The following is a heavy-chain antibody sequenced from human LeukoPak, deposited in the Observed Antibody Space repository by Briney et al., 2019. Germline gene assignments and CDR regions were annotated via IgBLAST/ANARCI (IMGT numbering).Heavy chain of an antibody. CDR1: GFTFSNYA. J-gene: IGHJ5*02. Sequence: GGSLRLSCAASGFTFSNYAMSWVRQAPGKGLEWVSSIGGSGGSTYYADSVKGRFTISRDNSNNTLYLQMNSLRAEDTAVYYCAKDRGIIGTATRFDPWGQGTLVTVSS. CDR2: IGGSGGST. CDR3: AKDRGIIGTATRFDP. D-gene: IGHD1-7*01. V-gene: IGHV3-23*01.